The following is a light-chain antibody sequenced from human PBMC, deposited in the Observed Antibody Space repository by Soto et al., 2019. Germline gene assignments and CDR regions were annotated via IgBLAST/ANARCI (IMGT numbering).Light chain of an antibody. CDR3: AAWDDSLKAI. CDR1: SSNIGSNS. V-gene: IGLV1-44*01. Sequence: QSVLTQPPSVSGTPGQRVTISCSGSSSNIGSNSVNWYQQYPGTAPRLLIYSSYQRPSGVPDRFPGSQSGTSASLAISGLQSDDEADYYCAAWDDSLKAIFGGGTQLTVL. J-gene: IGLJ7*01. CDR2: SSY.